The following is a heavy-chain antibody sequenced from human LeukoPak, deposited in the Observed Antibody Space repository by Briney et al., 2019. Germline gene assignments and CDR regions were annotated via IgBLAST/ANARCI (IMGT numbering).Heavy chain of an antibody. J-gene: IGHJ5*02. Sequence: ASVKVSCKASGYTFTSYGINWVRQAPGQGLEWMGWISGYKGNTNYAQKFQGRVTMTTDTSTSTAYMELRGLRSDDTAVYYCARDGNDFWSGSLNWFDPWGQGTLVTVSS. CDR1: GYTFTSYG. V-gene: IGHV1-18*01. CDR3: ARDGNDFWSGSLNWFDP. CDR2: ISGYKGNT. D-gene: IGHD3-3*01.